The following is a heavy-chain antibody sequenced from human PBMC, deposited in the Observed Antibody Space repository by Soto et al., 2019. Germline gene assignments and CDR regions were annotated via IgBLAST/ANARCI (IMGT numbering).Heavy chain of an antibody. CDR2: ITGDGSDA. Sequence: VQLVESGGGLVQPGGSLRLSCAASGFTFSSYWMHWVRQAPGKGLVWVSRITGDGSDASSADSVKGRFAISRDNAKNTLYLQMNSLRAEDTAVYYCARATMTTAVDYWGQGTLVTVSS. V-gene: IGHV3-74*01. CDR1: GFTFSSYW. J-gene: IGHJ4*02. CDR3: ARATMTTAVDY. D-gene: IGHD4-17*01.